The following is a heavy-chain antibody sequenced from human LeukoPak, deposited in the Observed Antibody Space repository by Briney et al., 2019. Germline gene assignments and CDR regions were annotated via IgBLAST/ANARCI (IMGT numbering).Heavy chain of an antibody. J-gene: IGHJ3*02. CDR1: GFTFSSYG. CDR3: AKAEVGARSAFDI. CDR2: ISGSGGST. Sequence: GGSLRLSCAASGFTFSSYGMSWVRQAPGKGLEWVSAISGSGGSTYYADSVKGRFTISRDNSKNTLYLQMNSLRAEDTAVYYCAKAEVGARSAFDIWGQGTMVTVSS. D-gene: IGHD1-26*01. V-gene: IGHV3-23*01.